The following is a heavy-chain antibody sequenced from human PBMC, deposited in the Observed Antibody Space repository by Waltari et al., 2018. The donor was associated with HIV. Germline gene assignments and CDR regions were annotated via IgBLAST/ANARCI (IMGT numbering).Heavy chain of an antibody. Sequence: QLQLQVSGPGLVKSSETLSVTCTVSGGPMPSSSYSWGWIRQPPGKGLAWIGSMSYSGGPSNNASLRSRLTISVDTSKNQFSLKLTSVTAADTAMYYCARSFSGYSNYFDPWGQGTLVTVSS. CDR1: GGPMPSSSYS. CDR3: ARSFSGYSNYFDP. D-gene: IGHD4-4*01. J-gene: IGHJ5*02. V-gene: IGHV4-39*01. CDR2: MSYSGGP.